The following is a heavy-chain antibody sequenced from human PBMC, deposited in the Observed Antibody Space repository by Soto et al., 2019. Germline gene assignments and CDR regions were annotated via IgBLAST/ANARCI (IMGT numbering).Heavy chain of an antibody. Sequence: GESLKISCKGSGYSFAGYWITWVRRKPGKGLEWMGIIYPGDSETKYSPDFEGQVTISADRSTNTAYLQWRSLRASDTAMYYCARLGFPGAIYFDSWGLGTLVTVSS. CDR1: GYSFAGYW. CDR3: ARLGFPGAIYFDS. V-gene: IGHV5-51*01. CDR2: IYPGDSET. J-gene: IGHJ4*02.